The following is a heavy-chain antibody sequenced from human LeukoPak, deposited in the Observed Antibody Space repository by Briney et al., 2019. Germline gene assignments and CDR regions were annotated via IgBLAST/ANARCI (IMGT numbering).Heavy chain of an antibody. V-gene: IGHV1-2*02. CDR1: VYTFTGYY. Sequence: GASVNVSCKASVYTFTGYYMHWVRQAPGQGREGMGGINPNSGGTNYAQKFQGRVTMTRATSISTAYMELSRLRSDDTAVYYCARDKGVWSGYFDYWGQGTLVTVSS. D-gene: IGHD3-3*01. CDR2: INPNSGGT. CDR3: ARDKGVWSGYFDY. J-gene: IGHJ4*02.